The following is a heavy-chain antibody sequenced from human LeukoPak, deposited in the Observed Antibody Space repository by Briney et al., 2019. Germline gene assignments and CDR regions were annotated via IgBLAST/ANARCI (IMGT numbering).Heavy chain of an antibody. CDR2: IYYSGST. CDR1: GASIRNYY. D-gene: IGHD6-13*01. J-gene: IGHJ5*02. CDR3: ARRYSSSWYVGFFDP. Sequence: SETLSLTCTVSGASIRNYYWSWIRQSPGKGLEWSGYIYYSGSTNYNPSLESRVAMSVDTSKNQFSLRLSSVTAADTAIYYCARRYSSSWYVGFFDPWGQGTLVTVSS. V-gene: IGHV4-59*08.